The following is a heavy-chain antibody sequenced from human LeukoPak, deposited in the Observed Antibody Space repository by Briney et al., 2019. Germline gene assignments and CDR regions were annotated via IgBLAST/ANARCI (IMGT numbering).Heavy chain of an antibody. J-gene: IGHJ5*02. Sequence: GGSLRLSCAASGFTFSSYAMSWVRQAPGKGLEWVSAISGSGGSTYYADSVKGRFTISRDNSKNTLYLQMNSLRAEDTAVYYCVKSGGQMGGHNWLDPWGQGTLVTVSS. D-gene: IGHD1-26*01. CDR3: VKSGGQMGGHNWLDP. CDR1: GFTFSSYA. V-gene: IGHV3-23*01. CDR2: ISGSGGST.